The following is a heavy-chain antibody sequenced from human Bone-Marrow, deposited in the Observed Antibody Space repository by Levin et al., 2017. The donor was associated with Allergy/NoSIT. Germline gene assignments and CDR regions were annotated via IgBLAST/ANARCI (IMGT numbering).Heavy chain of an antibody. J-gene: IGHJ3*02. Sequence: GESLKISCAASGFTFSDYYMSWIRQAPGKGLEWVSYISSSGSTIYYADSVKGRFTISRDNAKNSLYLQMNSLRAEDTAVYYCARAYYYDSSGYPHAFDIWGQGTMVTVSS. V-gene: IGHV3-11*01. D-gene: IGHD3-22*01. CDR3: ARAYYYDSSGYPHAFDI. CDR1: GFTFSDYY. CDR2: ISSSGSTI.